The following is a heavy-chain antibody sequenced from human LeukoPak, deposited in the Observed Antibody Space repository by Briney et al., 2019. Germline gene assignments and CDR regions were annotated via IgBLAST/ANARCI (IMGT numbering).Heavy chain of an antibody. CDR2: IRYDGSNK. Sequence: GSLRLSCAASGFTFSSYGMHWVRQAPGKGLEWVAFIRYDGSNKYYADSVKGRFTISRDNSKNTLYLQMNSLRAEDTAVYYCAKGESRSSSSGYYYDPESNFDYWGQGTLVTVSS. D-gene: IGHD3-22*01. CDR3: AKGESRSSSSGYYYDPESNFDY. J-gene: IGHJ4*02. CDR1: GFTFSSYG. V-gene: IGHV3-30*02.